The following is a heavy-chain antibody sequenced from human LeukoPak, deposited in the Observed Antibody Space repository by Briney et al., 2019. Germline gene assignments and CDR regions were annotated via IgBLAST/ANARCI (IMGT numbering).Heavy chain of an antibody. CDR1: GFTFSNYE. Sequence: PGGSLRLSCAASGFTFSNYEMNWVRQAPGKGLEWVSYISSSGTLMFYSDSVKGRFTISRDNASVSLQMNSLRAEDTALYYCARSITDYGDYDSSFFDYWGQGTLVTVSS. CDR3: ARSITDYGDYDSSFFDY. D-gene: IGHD4-17*01. V-gene: IGHV3-48*03. CDR2: ISSSGTLM. J-gene: IGHJ4*02.